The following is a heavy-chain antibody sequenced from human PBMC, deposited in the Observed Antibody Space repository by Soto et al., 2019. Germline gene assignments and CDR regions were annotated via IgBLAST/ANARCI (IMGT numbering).Heavy chain of an antibody. D-gene: IGHD3-9*01. V-gene: IGHV3-30-3*01. J-gene: IGHJ4*02. Sequence: GGSLRLSCAASGFTFSSYAMHWVRQAPGKGLEWVAVISYDGSNKYYANSVKGRFTISRDNSKNTLYLQMNSLRAEDTAVYYCAREDQYYDILTGYYKLGYFDYWGQGTLVTVS. CDR1: GFTFSSYA. CDR2: ISYDGSNK. CDR3: AREDQYYDILTGYYKLGYFDY.